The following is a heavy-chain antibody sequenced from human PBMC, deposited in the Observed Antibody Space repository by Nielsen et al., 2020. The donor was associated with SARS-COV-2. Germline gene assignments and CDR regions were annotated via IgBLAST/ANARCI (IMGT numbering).Heavy chain of an antibody. CDR1: GYSFTSYW. J-gene: IGHJ4*02. CDR3: ARLKYSSSWYENFDY. Sequence: GESLKISCKGSGYSFTSYWIGWVRQMPGKGLEWMGIIYPGDSDTRYSPSFQGQVTISADKSISTAYLQWSSLKASDTAMYYCARLKYSSSWYENFDYWGQGTLVTVSS. CDR2: IYPGDSDT. V-gene: IGHV5-51*01. D-gene: IGHD6-13*01.